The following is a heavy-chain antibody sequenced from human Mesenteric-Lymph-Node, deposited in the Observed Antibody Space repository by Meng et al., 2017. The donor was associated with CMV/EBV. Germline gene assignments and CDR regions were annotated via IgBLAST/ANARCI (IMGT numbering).Heavy chain of an antibody. J-gene: IGHJ4*02. CDR1: GGSISSSNW. Sequence: SGGSISSSNWWSWVRQPPGKGLEWIGEIYHSGSTNYNPSLKSRVTISVDKSKNQFSLKLSSVTAADTAVYYCARAGVSARAFIDYWGQGTLVTVSS. CDR3: ARAGVSARAFIDY. CDR2: IYHSGST. D-gene: IGHD6-6*01. V-gene: IGHV4-4*02.